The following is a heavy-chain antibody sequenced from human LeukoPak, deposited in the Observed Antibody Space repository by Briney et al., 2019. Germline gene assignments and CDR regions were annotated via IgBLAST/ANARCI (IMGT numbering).Heavy chain of an antibody. CDR3: ARGRYYYDSSGYCYFDY. CDR1: GFTFSDYY. D-gene: IGHD3-22*01. CDR2: ISASSTYT. Sequence: GGSLRLSCAASGFTFSDYYMSWIRQAPGKGLEWVSYISASSTYTNYADSVKGRFTISRDKAKNSLYLQMNSLRAEDTAVYYCARGRYYYDSSGYCYFDYWGQGTLVTVSS. V-gene: IGHV3-11*05. J-gene: IGHJ4*02.